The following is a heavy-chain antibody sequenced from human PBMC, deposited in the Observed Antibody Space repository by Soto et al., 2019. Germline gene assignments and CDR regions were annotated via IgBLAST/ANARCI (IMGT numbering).Heavy chain of an antibody. J-gene: IGHJ6*03. CDR3: ARGGDYEGIVRYYYMDV. CDR1: GYTFTSYG. V-gene: IGHV1-18*01. CDR2: ISAYNGNT. Sequence: ASVKVSCKASGYTFTSYGISWVRQAPGQGLEWMGWISAYNGNTNYAQKLQGRVTMTTDTSTITAYMELRSLRSDDTAVYYCARGGDYEGIVRYYYMDVWGKGTTVTVSS. D-gene: IGHD4-17*01.